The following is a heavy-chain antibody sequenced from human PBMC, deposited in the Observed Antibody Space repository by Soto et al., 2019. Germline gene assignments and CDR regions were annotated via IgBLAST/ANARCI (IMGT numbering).Heavy chain of an antibody. CDR2: ISAHNGNT. J-gene: IGHJ4*02. D-gene: IGHD5-18*01. CDR1: GYTFTSYG. V-gene: IGHV1-18*01. CDR3: ARDLSYGLYDY. Sequence: QVQLVQCGAEVKKPGASVKVSCKASGYTFTSYGISWVRQAPGQGLEWMGWISAHNGNTKYAQKLQGRGTMTKHTSTSTAYMELRSLRSDDTAVYYCARDLSYGLYDYWGQETLVNVSS.